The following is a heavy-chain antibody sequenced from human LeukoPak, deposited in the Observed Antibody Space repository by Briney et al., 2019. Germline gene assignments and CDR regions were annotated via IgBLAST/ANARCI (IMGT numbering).Heavy chain of an antibody. CDR3: ARSDSSGYYSLFDY. V-gene: IGHV5-51*01. J-gene: IGHJ4*02. D-gene: IGHD3-22*01. CDR2: IYPDDSDT. CDR1: GYTFTNYW. Sequence: GASLQISCKGSGYTFTNYWIGWGRQMPGKGLEWMGIIYPDDSDTRYSPSFQGQVTISADKSISTAYLQWSSLKASDTAMYYCARSDSSGYYSLFDYWGQGTLVTVSS.